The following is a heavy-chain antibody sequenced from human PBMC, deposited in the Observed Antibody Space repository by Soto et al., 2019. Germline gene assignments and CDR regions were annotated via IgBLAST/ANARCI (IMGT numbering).Heavy chain of an antibody. Sequence: PGESLKISCKGSGYSFTSYWIGWVRQMPGKGLEWMGIIYPGDSDTRYSPSFQGQVTVSADKSISTAYLQWSSLKASGTAMYYCARPPSNWEVYYFDYWGQGTLVTVSS. CDR1: GYSFTSYW. CDR2: IYPGDSDT. CDR3: ARPPSNWEVYYFDY. D-gene: IGHD1-1*01. J-gene: IGHJ4*02. V-gene: IGHV5-51*01.